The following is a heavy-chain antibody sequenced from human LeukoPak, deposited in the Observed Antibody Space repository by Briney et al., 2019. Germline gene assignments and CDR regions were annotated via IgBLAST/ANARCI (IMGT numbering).Heavy chain of an antibody. J-gene: IGHJ4*02. Sequence: SVKVSCKASGGTFSSFAISWVRQAPGQGLEWMGGLIPVFGTSNYAQTFQGRVAITADESTTTAYMELSGLRSEATAVYSWARGPPASACRDYCGQGTLVSVSS. CDR3: ARGPPASACRDY. V-gene: IGHV1-69*01. CDR2: LIPVFGTS. CDR1: GGTFSSFA. D-gene: IGHD2-2*01.